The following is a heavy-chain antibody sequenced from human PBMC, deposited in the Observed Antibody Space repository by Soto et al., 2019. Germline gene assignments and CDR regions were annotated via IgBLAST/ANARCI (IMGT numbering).Heavy chain of an antibody. J-gene: IGHJ6*01. D-gene: IGHD6-19*01. CDR2: IWYDGSNK. CDR3: ARAATRAVAGRDYYYYGMDV. CDR1: GFTFSSYG. V-gene: IGHV3-33*01. Sequence: GGSLRLSCAASGFTFSSYGMHWVRQAPGKGLEWVAVIWYDGSNKYYADSVKDRFTISRDNSKNTLYLQMNSLRAEDTAVDYCARAATRAVAGRDYYYYGMDVWGQGTTGTAPQ.